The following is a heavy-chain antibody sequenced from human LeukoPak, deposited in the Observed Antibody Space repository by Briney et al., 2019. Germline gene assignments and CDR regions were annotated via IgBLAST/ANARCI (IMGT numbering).Heavy chain of an antibody. CDR2: MYYSGST. Sequence: SETLSLTCTVSGGSISSSGYYWGWIRQPPGKGLEWIGSMYYSGSTYCNPSLKSRVTISVDTSKNQFSLKLSSVTAADTAVYYCARVIRWFDPWGQGTLVTVSS. CDR3: ARVIRWFDP. J-gene: IGHJ5*02. V-gene: IGHV4-39*07. CDR1: GGSISSSGYY.